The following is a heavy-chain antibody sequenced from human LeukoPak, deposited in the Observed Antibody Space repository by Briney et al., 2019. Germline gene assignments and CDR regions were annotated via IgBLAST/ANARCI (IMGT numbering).Heavy chain of an antibody. J-gene: IGHJ3*02. D-gene: IGHD2-15*01. CDR2: IYYSGST. CDR3: ARVGGIRLSYAFDI. CDR1: GGSISSYY. V-gene: IGHV4-59*12. Sequence: PSETLSLTCTVSGGSISSYYWSWIRQPPGKGLEWIGYIYYSGSTNYNPSLKSRVTISVDTSKNQFSLKLSSVTAADTAVYYCARVGGIRLSYAFDIWGQGTMVTVSS.